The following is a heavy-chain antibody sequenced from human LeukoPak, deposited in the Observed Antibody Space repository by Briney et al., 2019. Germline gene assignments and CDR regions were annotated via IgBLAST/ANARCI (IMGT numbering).Heavy chain of an antibody. V-gene: IGHV5-51*01. CDR2: IYPSDSDT. D-gene: IGHD2-15*01. J-gene: IGHJ4*02. Sequence: GESLKISCKGSGYSFTSYWIGWVRQMPGKGLEWVAIIYPSDSDTRYSPSFQGQVSISADKSISTAYLQWSSLKASDTGIYYCARSASDRWNYFDYWGQGTLVTVSS. CDR3: ARSASDRWNYFDY. CDR1: GYSFTSYW.